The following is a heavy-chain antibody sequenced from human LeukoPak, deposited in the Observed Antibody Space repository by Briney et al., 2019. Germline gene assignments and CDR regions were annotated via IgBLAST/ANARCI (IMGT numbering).Heavy chain of an antibody. CDR2: ISGSGGST. J-gene: IGHJ4*02. Sequence: PGGSLRLSCAASGFTFSSYAMSWVRQAPGKGLEWVSSISGSGGSTYYAESVKGRITISRDNSKNTLYLQMNSLRAEDTAVFYCAKAGGWYIFDYWGQGTPVTVSS. CDR1: GFTFSSYA. V-gene: IGHV3-23*01. CDR3: AKAGGWYIFDY. D-gene: IGHD6-19*01.